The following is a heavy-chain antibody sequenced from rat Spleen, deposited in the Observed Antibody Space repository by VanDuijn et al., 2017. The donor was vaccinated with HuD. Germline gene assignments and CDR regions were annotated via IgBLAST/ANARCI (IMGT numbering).Heavy chain of an antibody. CDR1: GFTFSNYG. CDR3: TTENYWFAY. V-gene: IGHV5-27*01. J-gene: IGHJ3*01. CDR2: INPGGGNT. Sequence: EVQLVESGGGLVQPGRSLKLSCAASGFTFSNYGMAWVRQAPTKGLEWVASINPGGGNTYYRGSVKGRFTISRDNARSTLYLQMNSLRSEDTATYYCTTENYWFAYWGQGTLVTVSS. D-gene: IGHD1-10*01.